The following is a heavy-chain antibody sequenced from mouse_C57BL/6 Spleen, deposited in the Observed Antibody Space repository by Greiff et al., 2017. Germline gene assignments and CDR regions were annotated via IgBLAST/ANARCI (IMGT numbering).Heavy chain of an antibody. Sequence: EVQLQQSGPELVKPGASVKIPCKASGYTFTDYNMDWVKQSHGKSLEWIGDINPNNGGTIYNQKFKGKATLTVDKSSSTAYMELRSLTSEDTAVYYCARKEYGYDDVAWFAYWGQGTLVTVSA. D-gene: IGHD2-2*01. CDR3: ARKEYGYDDVAWFAY. J-gene: IGHJ3*01. CDR2: INPNNGGT. V-gene: IGHV1-18*01. CDR1: GYTFTDYN.